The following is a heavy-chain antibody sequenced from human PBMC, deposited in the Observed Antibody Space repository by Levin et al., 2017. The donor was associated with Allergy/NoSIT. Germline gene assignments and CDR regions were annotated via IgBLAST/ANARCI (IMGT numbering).Heavy chain of an antibody. CDR1: GFTFSSYG. CDR2: IWYDGSTK. CDR3: ARLGYCSGGSCYVESY. V-gene: IGHV3-33*01. D-gene: IGHD2-15*01. Sequence: PGGSLRLSCAASGFTFSSYGMHWVRQAPGKGLEWVAVIWYDGSTKYYADSVKGRFTISRDNSKNTLYLQMNSLRAEDTAVYYCARLGYCSGGSCYVESYWGQGTLVTVSS. J-gene: IGHJ4*02.